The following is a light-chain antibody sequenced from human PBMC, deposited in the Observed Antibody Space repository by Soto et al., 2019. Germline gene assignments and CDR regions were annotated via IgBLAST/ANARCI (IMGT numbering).Light chain of an antibody. J-gene: IGKJ4*01. CDR3: QQYNTWPPLT. CDR2: GAS. V-gene: IGKV3-15*01. Sequence: EILMTQSPATLSVSPGERATLSCRASQSVSSNLAWYQQKPGQTPRLLIYGASTRATGITARFSGSGSGTEFTLTISSLQSEDFAVYYCQQYNTWPPLTFGGGTKVEIK. CDR1: QSVSSN.